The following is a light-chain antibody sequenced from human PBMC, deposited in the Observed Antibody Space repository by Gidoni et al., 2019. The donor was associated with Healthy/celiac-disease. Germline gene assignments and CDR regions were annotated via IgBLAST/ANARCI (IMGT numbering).Light chain of an antibody. CDR1: QSVSSY. Sequence: EIVLTQFPATLSLSPGERATLSCRASQSVSSYLAWYQQKPGQTPRLLIYDASNRATGIPARFSGSGSGADFTLIISSLEPEDFAVYFCQQRGSWPLTFGGGTKVEIK. CDR3: QQRGSWPLT. J-gene: IGKJ4*01. V-gene: IGKV3-11*01. CDR2: DAS.